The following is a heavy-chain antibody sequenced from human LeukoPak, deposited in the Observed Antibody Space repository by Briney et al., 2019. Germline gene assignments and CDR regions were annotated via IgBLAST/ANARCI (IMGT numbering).Heavy chain of an antibody. V-gene: IGHV1-69*05. CDR3: ATERITMIVVAPGGAFDI. D-gene: IGHD3-22*01. CDR2: IIPIFGTA. CDR1: GYTFTSYG. J-gene: IGHJ3*02. Sequence: ASVKVSCKASGYTFTSYGISWVRQAPGQGLEWMGGIIPIFGTANYAQKFQGRVTITTDESTSTAYMELSSLRSEDTAVYYCATERITMIVVAPGGAFDIWGQGTMVTVSS.